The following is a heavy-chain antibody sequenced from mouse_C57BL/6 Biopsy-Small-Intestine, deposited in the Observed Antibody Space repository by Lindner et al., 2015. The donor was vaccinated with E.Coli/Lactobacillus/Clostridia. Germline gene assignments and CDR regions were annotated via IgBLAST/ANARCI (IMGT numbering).Heavy chain of an antibody. CDR1: GYSFTGYY. D-gene: IGHD3-2*02. CDR2: INPSTGGT. V-gene: IGHV1-42*01. Sequence: VQLQESGPELVKPGASVKISCKASGYSFTGYYMNWVKQSPEKSLEWIGAINPSTGGTTYNQKFKAKATLTVDKSSSTAYMQLKSLTSEDSAVYYCARSEGSSGFFDYWGQGTTLTVSS. CDR3: ARSEGSSGFFDY. J-gene: IGHJ2*01.